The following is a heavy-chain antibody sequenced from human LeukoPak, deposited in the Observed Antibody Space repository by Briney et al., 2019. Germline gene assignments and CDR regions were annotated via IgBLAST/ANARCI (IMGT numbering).Heavy chain of an antibody. J-gene: IGHJ2*01. V-gene: IGHV4-4*07. CDR1: GGSIISYY. CDR2: IYTSGST. CDR3: ARDPSYSATTVTANWYFDL. D-gene: IGHD4-17*01. Sequence: SETLSLTCTVSGGSIISYYWSWIRQPAGKGLEWIGRIYTSGSTSYNPSLKSRVTTSVDTSKNQFSLKLSSVTAADTAVYYCARDPSYSATTVTANWYFDLWGRGTLVTVSS.